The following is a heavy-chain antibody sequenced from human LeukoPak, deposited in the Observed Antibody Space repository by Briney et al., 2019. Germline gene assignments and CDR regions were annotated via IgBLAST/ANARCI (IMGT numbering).Heavy chain of an antibody. CDR2: ISSSSSYT. V-gene: IGHV3-11*05. J-gene: IGHJ4*02. CDR1: GFTFSDYY. D-gene: IGHD3-9*01. Sequence: PGGSLRLSCAASGFTFSDYYMSWIRQAPGKGLEWVSYISSSSSYTNYADSVKGRFTISRDNAKNSLYLQMNSLRAEDTAVYYCVRVHYDILTGYSPHFDYWGQGTLITVSS. CDR3: VRVHYDILTGYSPHFDY.